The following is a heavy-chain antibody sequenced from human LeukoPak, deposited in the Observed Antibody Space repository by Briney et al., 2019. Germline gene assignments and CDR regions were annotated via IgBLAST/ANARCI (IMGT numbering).Heavy chain of an antibody. CDR3: ARAIVGARGPFDH. CDR1: GFTFSSYG. V-gene: IGHV3-33*01. D-gene: IGHD1-26*01. CDR2: IWYDGSNK. Sequence: GGSLRLSCAASGFTFSSYGMHWVRQAPGKGLEWVAVIWYDGSNKYYADSVKGRFTISRDNSKNTLYLQMNSLRAEDTAVYYCARAIVGARGPFDHWGQGTLVTVSS. J-gene: IGHJ4*02.